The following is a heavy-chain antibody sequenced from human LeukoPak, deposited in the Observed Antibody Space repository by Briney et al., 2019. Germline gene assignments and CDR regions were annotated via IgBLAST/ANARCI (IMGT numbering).Heavy chain of an antibody. CDR2: INHSGST. Sequence: PSETLSLTCAVYGGSFSGYYWSWIRQPPGKGLEWIGEINHSGSTNYNPSLKSRVTISVDTSKNQFSLKLTSVTAADTALYYCARGDGRDGYKGKLDYWGQGNLVTVSS. CDR3: ARGDGRDGYKGKLDY. CDR1: GGSFSGYY. V-gene: IGHV4-34*01. J-gene: IGHJ4*02. D-gene: IGHD5-24*01.